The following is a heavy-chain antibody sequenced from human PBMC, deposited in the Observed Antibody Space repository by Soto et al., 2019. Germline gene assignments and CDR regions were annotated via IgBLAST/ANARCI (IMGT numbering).Heavy chain of an antibody. J-gene: IGHJ4*02. V-gene: IGHV4-39*01. Sequence: PSETLSLTCTVSGVSISNSSYYWGWIRRPPGKGLEWIGTIYYSGITYYNPSLKSRVTISVDTSKNQFSLKLTSVTAADTAVYYCARHGSNWGQGTLVTVCS. CDR3: ARHGSN. CDR2: IYYSGIT. CDR1: GVSISNSSYY.